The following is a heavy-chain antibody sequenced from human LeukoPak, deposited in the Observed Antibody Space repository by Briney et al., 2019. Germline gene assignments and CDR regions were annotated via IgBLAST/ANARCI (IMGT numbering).Heavy chain of an antibody. D-gene: IGHD1-26*01. V-gene: IGHV3-23*01. Sequence: QPGGSLRLSCAASGFTFGTYAMTWVRQAPGKGLEWVSGISGSGSSTYYADSVKGRFTLSRDYPKNTLYLQMNSLRAEDTAVYFCAKYSGSYYYPPNWDSWGQGTLVTVSS. CDR1: GFTFGTYA. J-gene: IGHJ4*02. CDR3: AKYSGSYYYPPNWDS. CDR2: ISGSGSST.